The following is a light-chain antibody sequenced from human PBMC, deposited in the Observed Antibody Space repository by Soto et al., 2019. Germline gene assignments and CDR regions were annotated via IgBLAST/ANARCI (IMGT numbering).Light chain of an antibody. CDR1: SSDVGGHNY. J-gene: IGLJ2*01. CDR2: EVS. Sequence: QSALTQPASVSRSPGQSITISCTGTSSDVGGHNYVSWYQQHPGKVPKLIIYEVSDRPSGTSNRFSGSKSGNTASLTISGLQAEDEADYFCRSYTTSSTLVFGGGTKVTVL. CDR3: RSYTTSSTLV. V-gene: IGLV2-14*01.